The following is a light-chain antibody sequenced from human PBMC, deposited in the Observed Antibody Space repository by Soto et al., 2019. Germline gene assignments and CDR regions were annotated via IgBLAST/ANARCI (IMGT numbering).Light chain of an antibody. V-gene: IGKV1-17*01. J-gene: IGKJ4*01. CDR1: QGIRND. Sequence: DIQMTQSPSSLSASVGEIVTIAFRASQGIRNDLGCYQQKPGKAPKRLIYAASTLESWVPSRFSGRGSGTDFTLTISSLQPEDFATYFCQQADSFPLTFGGGTKVDI. CDR2: AAS. CDR3: QQADSFPLT.